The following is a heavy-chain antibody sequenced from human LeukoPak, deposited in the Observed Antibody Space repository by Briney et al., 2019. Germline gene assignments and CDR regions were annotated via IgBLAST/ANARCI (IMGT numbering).Heavy chain of an antibody. CDR3: AKAPAGSGWYYFDY. CDR2: ISWNSGSI. Sequence: PGGSLRLSCAASGFTFDDYAMHWVRQAPGKGLEWVSGISWNSGSIGYADSVKGRFTISRDNAKNSLYLQMNSLRAEDTALYYCAKAPAGSGWYYFDYWGQGTLVTVSS. CDR1: GFTFDDYA. J-gene: IGHJ4*02. V-gene: IGHV3-9*01. D-gene: IGHD6-19*01.